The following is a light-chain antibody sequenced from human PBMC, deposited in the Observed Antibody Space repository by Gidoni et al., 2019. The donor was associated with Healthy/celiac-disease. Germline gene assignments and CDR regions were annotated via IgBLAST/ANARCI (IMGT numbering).Light chain of an antibody. CDR1: QGISSY. CDR2: AAS. J-gene: IGKJ5*01. V-gene: IGKV1-8*01. Sequence: AIRMTQSPSSFSASTGYIVTITCRPSQGISSYLSWYQQKPGKAPKLLIYAASTLQSGVPSRFSGSGSGTDFTLTISCLQSEDFATYYCQQYYSYPRITFGQGTRLEIK. CDR3: QQYYSYPRIT.